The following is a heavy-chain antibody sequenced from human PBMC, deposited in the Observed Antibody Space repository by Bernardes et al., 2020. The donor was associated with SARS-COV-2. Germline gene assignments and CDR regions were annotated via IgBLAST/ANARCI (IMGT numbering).Heavy chain of an antibody. Sequence: GGSLRVSCAASGFTFNSYAMNWVRQAPGKGLEWVSTILADGGRAYYADSVKGRFTISRDNSKNTLYLQMNSLRAEDTAVYYCAKRAYHYDSNGYYNDAFDIWGQGTQVTVSS. CDR2: ILADGGRA. V-gene: IGHV3-23*01. J-gene: IGHJ3*02. CDR3: AKRAYHYDSNGYYNDAFDI. CDR1: GFTFNSYA. D-gene: IGHD3-22*01.